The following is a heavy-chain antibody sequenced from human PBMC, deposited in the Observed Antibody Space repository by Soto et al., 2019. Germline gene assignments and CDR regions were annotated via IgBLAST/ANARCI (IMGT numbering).Heavy chain of an antibody. Sequence: PGGSLRLSCAASGFTFSSYGFHWVRQAPGKGLEWVAVIWYDGSKDYYADSVKGRFTISKDNSKNTVFLQMNSLRVEDSAVYYCATDQQRTLWFGELMRWGQGTQVTVSS. V-gene: IGHV3-33*01. CDR2: IWYDGSKD. CDR1: GFTFSSYG. CDR3: ATDQQRTLWFGELMR. J-gene: IGHJ4*02. D-gene: IGHD3-10*01.